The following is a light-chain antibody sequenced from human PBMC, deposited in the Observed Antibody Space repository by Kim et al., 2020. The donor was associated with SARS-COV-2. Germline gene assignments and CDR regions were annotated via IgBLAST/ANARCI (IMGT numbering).Light chain of an antibody. CDR3: CSYADNYRL. J-gene: IGLJ3*02. Sequence: QSALTQPRSVSGSPGQSVTISCTGTSSDVGGYNYVAWYQQHPGKVPKFIIYDVSKRPSGVPDRFSGSKSGNTASLTISGLQAEDEADYYCCSYADNYRLFGGGTQLTVL. V-gene: IGLV2-11*01. CDR2: DVS. CDR1: SSDVGGYNY.